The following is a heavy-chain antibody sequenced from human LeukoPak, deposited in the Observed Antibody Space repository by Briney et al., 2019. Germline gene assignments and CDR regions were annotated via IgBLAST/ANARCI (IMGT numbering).Heavy chain of an antibody. CDR1: GFSFHSYW. V-gene: IGHV3-7*01. CDR3: ARENRDGYNPYNWFDP. D-gene: IGHD5-12*01. J-gene: IGHJ5*02. Sequence: GGSLRLSCAASGFSFHSYWMSWVRQAPGKGLEWVANIKQEGSEKFYVDSAKGRFTISRDNAKNSLYLQMNSLRAEDTGIYYCARENRDGYNPYNWFDPWGQGTLVTVSS. CDR2: IKQEGSEK.